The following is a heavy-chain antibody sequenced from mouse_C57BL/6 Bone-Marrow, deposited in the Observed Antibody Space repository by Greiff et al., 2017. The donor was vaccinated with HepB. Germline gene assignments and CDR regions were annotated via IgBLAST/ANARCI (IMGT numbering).Heavy chain of an antibody. CDR3: ARDLYDGYYVAY. V-gene: IGHV1-26*01. D-gene: IGHD2-3*01. CDR1: GYTFTDYY. CDR2: INPNNGGT. J-gene: IGHJ3*01. Sequence: EVQLQQSGPELVKPGASVKISCKASGYTFTDYYMNWVKQSHGKSLEWIGDINPNNGGTSYNQKFKGKATLTVDKSSSTAYMELRSLTSEDSAAYYCARDLYDGYYVAYWGQGTLVTVSA.